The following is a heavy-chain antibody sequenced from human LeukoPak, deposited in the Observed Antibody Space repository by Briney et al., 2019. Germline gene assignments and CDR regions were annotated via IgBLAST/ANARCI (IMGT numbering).Heavy chain of an antibody. D-gene: IGHD6-13*01. V-gene: IGHV1-46*01. CDR2: INPSGGST. Sequence: ASVKVSCKASGYTFTSYYMHWVRQAPGQGLEWMGIINPSGGSTSYAQKFQGRVTMTRDTSTSTVYMELSSLRSEDTAVYYCAREPIRGIAAARGAFDIWGQGTMVTVSS. CDR1: GYTFTSYY. J-gene: IGHJ3*02. CDR3: AREPIRGIAAARGAFDI.